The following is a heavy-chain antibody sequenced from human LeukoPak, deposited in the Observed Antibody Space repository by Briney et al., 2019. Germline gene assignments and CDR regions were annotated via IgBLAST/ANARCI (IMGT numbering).Heavy chain of an antibody. CDR2: FDPEDGET. Sequence: GASVKVSCKAPGYTFSGYYMHWVRQAPGKGPEWMGGFDPEDGETVYAQKFQDRVTLTEDRSTDIAYMELSSLRFEDTAVYYCARGYSYGADRDYWGQGTLVTVSS. J-gene: IGHJ4*02. CDR3: ARGYSYGADRDY. V-gene: IGHV1-24*01. CDR1: GYTFSGYY. D-gene: IGHD5-18*01.